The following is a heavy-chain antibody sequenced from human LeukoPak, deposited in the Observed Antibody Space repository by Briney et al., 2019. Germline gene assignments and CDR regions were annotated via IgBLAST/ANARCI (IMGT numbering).Heavy chain of an antibody. J-gene: IGHJ6*03. D-gene: IGHD3-3*01. Sequence: SGTLSLTCTVSGGSISSYYWSWIRQPPGKGLEWIGYIYYSGSTNYNPSLKSRVTISVDTSKNQFSLKLSSVTAADTAVYYCARDVWSGYLSNYYYYMDVWGKGTTVTVSS. CDR3: ARDVWSGYLSNYYYYMDV. CDR1: GGSISSYY. V-gene: IGHV4-59*01. CDR2: IYYSGST.